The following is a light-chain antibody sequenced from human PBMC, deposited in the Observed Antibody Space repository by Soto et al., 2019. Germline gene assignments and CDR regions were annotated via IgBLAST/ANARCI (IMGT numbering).Light chain of an antibody. CDR2: DAT. J-gene: IGKJ2*01. Sequence: DIQMTQSPSTLSASVGDRVTITCRASQTISTSLAWYQQQPGKAPSLLIYDATSLQSGVPSRFSGSGSGTEFILTITCLQPDDSATYYCQQYDDYPFIFGPGTKLEIK. V-gene: IGKV1-5*01. CDR1: QTISTS. CDR3: QQYDDYPFI.